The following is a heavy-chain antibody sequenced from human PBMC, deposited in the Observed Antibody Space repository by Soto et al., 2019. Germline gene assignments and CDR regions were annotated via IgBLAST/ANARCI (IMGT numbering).Heavy chain of an antibody. CDR2: IYYSGST. Sequence: PSETLSLTCTVSGCSISSSSYYWGWIRPPPGKGLEWIGYIYYSGSTNYNPSLKSRVTISVDTSKNQFSLKLSSVTAADTAIYYCVRNSSWLEKHYGMDVWGQGTTVTSP. CDR3: VRNSSWLEKHYGMDV. D-gene: IGHD2-15*01. CDR1: GCSISSSSYY. V-gene: IGHV4-61*05. J-gene: IGHJ6*02.